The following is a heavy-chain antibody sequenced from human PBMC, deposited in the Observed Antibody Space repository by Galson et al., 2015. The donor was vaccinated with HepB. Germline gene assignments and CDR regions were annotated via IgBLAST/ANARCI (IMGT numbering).Heavy chain of an antibody. Sequence: SLRLSCAASGFTFSSYGMHWVRQAPGKGLEWVAVISYDGSNKYYADSVKGRFTISRDNAKNSLYLQMNSLRAEDTAVYYCARLGNYYGSGKGFDYWGQGTLVTVSS. V-gene: IGHV3-30*03. J-gene: IGHJ4*02. CDR2: ISYDGSNK. CDR3: ARLGNYYGSGKGFDY. D-gene: IGHD3-10*01. CDR1: GFTFSSYG.